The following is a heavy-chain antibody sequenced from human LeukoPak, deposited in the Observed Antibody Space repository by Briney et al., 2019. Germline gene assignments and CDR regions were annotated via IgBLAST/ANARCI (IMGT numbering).Heavy chain of an antibody. V-gene: IGHV7-4-1*02. D-gene: IGHD2-15*01. CDR3: ARGRGYCSDSSCYFDY. CDR1: GYTFTTYG. CDR2: ITTNSGNP. Sequence: ASVKVSCKASGYTFTTYGINWVRQAPGQGLEWMGWITTNSGNPTYAQGFTGRLVISLVTSVRTTYLQISSLKAEDTAIYYCARGRGYCSDSSCYFDYWGQGTLVTVSS. J-gene: IGHJ4*02.